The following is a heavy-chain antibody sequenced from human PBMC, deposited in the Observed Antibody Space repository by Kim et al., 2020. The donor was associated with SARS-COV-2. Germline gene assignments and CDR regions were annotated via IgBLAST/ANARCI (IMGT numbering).Heavy chain of an antibody. CDR2: RDSGVRT. Sequence: RDSGVRTHYADAVKGRFTISRDNSRGTLFLQMNYLRAEDTAIYYCEASDYWGQGSLVTVSS. CDR3: EASDY. J-gene: IGHJ4*02. V-gene: IGHV3-23*01.